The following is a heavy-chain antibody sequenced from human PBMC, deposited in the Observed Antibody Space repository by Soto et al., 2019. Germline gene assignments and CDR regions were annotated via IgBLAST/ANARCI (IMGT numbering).Heavy chain of an antibody. CDR1: GGSVSSGSYY. CDR2: IYYSGST. V-gene: IGHV4-61*01. J-gene: IGHJ6*02. Sequence: SETLSLTCTVSGGSVSSGSYYWSWIRQPPGKGLEWIGYIYYSGSTNYNPSLKSRVTISVDTSKNQFSLKLSSVTAADTAVYYCAGDRGYDFWSGYFSESAVSLGYYGMDVWGQGTTVTVSS. CDR3: AGDRGYDFWSGYFSESAVSLGYYGMDV. D-gene: IGHD3-3*01.